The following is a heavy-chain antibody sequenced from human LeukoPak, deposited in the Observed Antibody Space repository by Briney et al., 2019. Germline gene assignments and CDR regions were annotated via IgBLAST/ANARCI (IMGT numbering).Heavy chain of an antibody. CDR3: ARAPTTYKNSSSWYTPRYIWFDP. CDR2: INPSGGST. J-gene: IGHJ5*02. V-gene: IGHV1-46*01. CDR1: GYTFTSYY. Sequence: ASVKVSCKASGYTFTSYYMHWVRQAPGQGLEWMGIINPSGGSTSYAQKFQGRVTMTRDMSTSTVYMELRSLRSDDTAVYYCARAPTTYKNSSSWYTPRYIWFDPWGQGTLVIVSS. D-gene: IGHD6-13*01.